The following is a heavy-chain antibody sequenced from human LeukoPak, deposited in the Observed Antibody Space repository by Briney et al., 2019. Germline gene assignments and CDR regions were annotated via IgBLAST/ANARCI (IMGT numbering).Heavy chain of an antibody. V-gene: IGHV1-18*01. CDR3: ARRGITIFGVVIEDY. CDR2: ISAYNGNT. Sequence: ASVKVSCKASGYTFTSYGISWVRQAPGQGLEWMGWISAYNGNTNYAQKLQGRVTMTTDTSTSTAYMELRSLRSDDTAVYYCARRGITIFGVVIEDYWGQGTLVTVSS. J-gene: IGHJ4*02. D-gene: IGHD3-3*01. CDR1: GYTFTSYG.